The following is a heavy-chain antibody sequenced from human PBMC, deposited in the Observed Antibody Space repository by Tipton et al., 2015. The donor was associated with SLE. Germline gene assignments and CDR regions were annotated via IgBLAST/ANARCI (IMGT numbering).Heavy chain of an antibody. CDR1: GGSISSHY. Sequence: TLSLTCTVSGGSISSHYWSWIRQPPGKGLEWIGYIYTSGSTNYNPSLKSRVTISVDTSKNQFSLKLSSVTAADTAVYYCARAIAAAGPMGYFDLWGRGTLVTVSS. D-gene: IGHD6-13*01. J-gene: IGHJ2*01. V-gene: IGHV4-59*11. CDR3: ARAIAAAGPMGYFDL. CDR2: IYTSGST.